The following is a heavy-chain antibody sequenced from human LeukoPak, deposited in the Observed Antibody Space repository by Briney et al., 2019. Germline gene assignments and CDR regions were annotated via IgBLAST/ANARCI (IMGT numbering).Heavy chain of an antibody. CDR1: GFSFTDYG. V-gene: IGHV3-30*02. D-gene: IGHD2-21*01. Sequence: GGSLRLSCTASGFSFTDYGMDWVRQAQGKGLEWVAFIEYHGGNTYYSDSVKGRFTIYRDISKKTLYLQLNSLRLEDMGIDCCAKDSHGYYRCPGNWGAGTLVSVSS. CDR3: AKDSHGYYRCPGN. J-gene: IGHJ4*02. CDR2: IEYHGGNT.